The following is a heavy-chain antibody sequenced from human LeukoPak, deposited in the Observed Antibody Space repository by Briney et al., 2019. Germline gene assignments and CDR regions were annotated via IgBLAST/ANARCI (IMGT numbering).Heavy chain of an antibody. D-gene: IGHD3-3*01. CDR2: IYYSGST. J-gene: IGHJ5*02. Sequence: PSETLSLTCTVSGGSISSYYWSWIRQPPGKGLEWIGYIYYSGSTNYNTSLKSRVTISVDTSKNQFSLKLSSVTAADTAVYYCARDAKPYYDFWSGYGNWFDPWGQGTLVTVSS. CDR1: GGSISSYY. V-gene: IGHV4-59*01. CDR3: ARDAKPYYDFWSGYGNWFDP.